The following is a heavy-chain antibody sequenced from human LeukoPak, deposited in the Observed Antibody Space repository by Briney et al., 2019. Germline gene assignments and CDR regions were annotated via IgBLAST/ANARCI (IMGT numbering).Heavy chain of an antibody. J-gene: IGHJ4*02. CDR3: AKDSRGSSVRVFDC. D-gene: IGHD5/OR15-5a*01. Sequence: GGSLRLSCEASGFTFGNYAMTWVRRAPGKGLEWVSSIVGSGGNTYYADSVKGRFTISRDNSKSTLSLQMNSLRAEDTAVYYCAKDSRGSSVRVFDCWGQGILVTVSS. CDR1: GFTFGNYA. V-gene: IGHV3-23*01. CDR2: IVGSGGNT.